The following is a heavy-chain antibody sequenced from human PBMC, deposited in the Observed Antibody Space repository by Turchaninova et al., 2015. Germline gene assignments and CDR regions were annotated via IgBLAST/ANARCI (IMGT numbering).Heavy chain of an antibody. CDR2: ISGSGDNT. CDR3: AKGGGYYPPNAFHF. Sequence: AASGFTFSNYAMSLVRQAPGKGLEWVSAISGSGDNTYYADSVKGRFTISRDKSTNTLYVQMNSLRPGDTAIYYCAKGGGYYPPNAFHFWGQGTMVTVSS. J-gene: IGHJ3*01. D-gene: IGHD3-22*01. CDR1: GFTFSNYA. V-gene: IGHV3-23*01.